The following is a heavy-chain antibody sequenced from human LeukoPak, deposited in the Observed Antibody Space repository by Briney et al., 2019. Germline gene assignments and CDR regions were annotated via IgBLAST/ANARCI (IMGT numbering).Heavy chain of an antibody. CDR1: GYTFTSYY. D-gene: IGHD1-26*01. J-gene: IGHJ4*02. V-gene: IGHV1-2*02. CDR2: INPNSGGT. Sequence: GASVKVSCKASGYTFTSYYMHWVRQAPGQGLEWMGWINPNSGGTNYAQKFQGRVTMTRDTSISTAYMELSRLRSDDTAVYYCARVHIVGATPFDYWGQGTLVTVSS. CDR3: ARVHIVGATPFDY.